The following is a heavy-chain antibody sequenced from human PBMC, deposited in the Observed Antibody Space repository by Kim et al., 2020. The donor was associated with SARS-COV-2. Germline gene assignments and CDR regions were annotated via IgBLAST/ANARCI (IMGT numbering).Heavy chain of an antibody. J-gene: IGHJ4*02. Sequence: ASVKVSCKASGYTFTSYGISWVRQAPGQGLEWMGWISAYNGNTNYAQKLQGRVTMTTDTSTSTAYMELRSLRSDDTAVYYCARLAFVDIVATIWANFDYWGQGTLVTVSS. CDR2: ISAYNGNT. V-gene: IGHV1-18*01. D-gene: IGHD5-12*01. CDR3: ARLAFVDIVATIWANFDY. CDR1: GYTFTSYG.